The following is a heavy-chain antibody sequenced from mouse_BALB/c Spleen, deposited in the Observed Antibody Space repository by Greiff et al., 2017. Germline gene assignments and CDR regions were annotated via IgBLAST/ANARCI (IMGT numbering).Heavy chain of an antibody. Sequence: EVQLQESGPGLVKPSQSLSLTCTVTGYSITSDYAWNWIRQFPGNKLEWMGYISYSCSTSYNPSLKSRISITRDTSKNQFFLQLNSVTTEDTATYYCAGSYYYGSRAGYWGQGTTLTVSS. CDR2: ISYSCST. CDR1: GYSITSDYA. V-gene: IGHV3-2*02. D-gene: IGHD1-1*01. J-gene: IGHJ2*01. CDR3: AGSYYYGSRAGY.